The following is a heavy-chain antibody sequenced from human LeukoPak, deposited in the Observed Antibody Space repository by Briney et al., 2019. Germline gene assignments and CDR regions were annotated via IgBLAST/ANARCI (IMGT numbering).Heavy chain of an antibody. CDR2: IYYGGST. CDR1: GCSISSSSYY. D-gene: IGHD2-2*01. Sequence: PSETLSLTCTVSGCSISSSSYYWGWIRQPPGKGLEWIGSIYYGGSTYYNPSLTSRVTISVDTSKNQFSLKLRSVTAADTAVYYCASLGLYCSSTSCYHWGQGTLVTVSS. J-gene: IGHJ4*02. V-gene: IGHV4-39*01. CDR3: ASLGLYCSSTSCYH.